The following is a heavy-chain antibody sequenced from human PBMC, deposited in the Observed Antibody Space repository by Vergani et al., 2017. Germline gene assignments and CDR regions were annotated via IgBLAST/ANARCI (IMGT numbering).Heavy chain of an antibody. V-gene: IGHV3-30*18. Sequence: QVQLVESGGGVVQPGRSLRLSCAASGFTFSSYGMHWVRQAPGKGLEWVAVISYDGSNKYYADSVKGRFTISRDNSKNTLYLQMNSLRAEDTAVYYCAKSDGGSSPVGFYYWGQGTLVTVSS. D-gene: IGHD1-26*01. CDR2: ISYDGSNK. CDR1: GFTFSSYG. J-gene: IGHJ4*02. CDR3: AKSDGGSSPVGFYY.